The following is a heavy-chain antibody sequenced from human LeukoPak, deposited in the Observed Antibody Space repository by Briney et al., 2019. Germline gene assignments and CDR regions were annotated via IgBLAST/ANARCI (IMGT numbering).Heavy chain of an antibody. Sequence: PWGSLRLSCAASGFTLSNYDMHWVRQPTGKGLEWVSAIGRHGDTYYAASVKGRFTISREYAKNSLYLQMNSLRVGDTAVYYCARVSLSTSGYDDALEIWGQGTVVTVSS. CDR2: IGRHGDT. CDR3: ARVSLSTSGYDDALEI. V-gene: IGHV3-13*04. D-gene: IGHD5-12*01. CDR1: GFTLSNYD. J-gene: IGHJ3*02.